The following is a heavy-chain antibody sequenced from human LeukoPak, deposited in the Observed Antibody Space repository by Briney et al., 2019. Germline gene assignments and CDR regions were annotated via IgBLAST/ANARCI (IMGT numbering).Heavy chain of an antibody. D-gene: IGHD6-19*01. CDR2: INSDGSWT. V-gene: IGHV3-74*01. CDR3: AKFRADSSGWPFDY. CDR1: GNYW. J-gene: IGHJ4*02. Sequence: GGSLRLSCAASGNYWMHWVRQAPGKGLVWVSHINSDGSWTSYADSVKGRFTISKDNAKNTVYLQMNSLRAEDTAIYYCAKFRADSSGWPFDYWGQGTLVTVSP.